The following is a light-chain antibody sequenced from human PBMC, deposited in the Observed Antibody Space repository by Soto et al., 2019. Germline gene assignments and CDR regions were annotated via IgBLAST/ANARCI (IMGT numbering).Light chain of an antibody. Sequence: QSVLTQPASVSGAAGQAITISCTGTSSDVGNYNLVSWYQQHPGKAPKLMIYEVSKRPSGVSNRFSGSKSGNTASLTISGLQAEDEADYYCCSYAGSSTPLIFGTGTKVTVL. CDR3: CSYAGSSTPLI. V-gene: IGLV2-23*02. CDR1: SSDVGNYNL. CDR2: EVS. J-gene: IGLJ1*01.